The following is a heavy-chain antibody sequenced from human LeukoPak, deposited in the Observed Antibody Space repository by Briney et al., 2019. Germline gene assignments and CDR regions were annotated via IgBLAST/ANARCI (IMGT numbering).Heavy chain of an antibody. CDR3: ARRIYYGSGSYYNWFDP. V-gene: IGHV4-34*01. CDR1: GGSISGYY. J-gene: IGHJ5*02. CDR2: INHSGST. D-gene: IGHD3-10*01. Sequence: SETLSLTCAVYGGSISGYYWSWIRQPPGKGLEWIGEINHSGSTNYNPSLKSRVTISVDTSKNQFSLKLSSVTAADTAVYYCARRIYYGSGSYYNWFDPWGQGTLVTVSS.